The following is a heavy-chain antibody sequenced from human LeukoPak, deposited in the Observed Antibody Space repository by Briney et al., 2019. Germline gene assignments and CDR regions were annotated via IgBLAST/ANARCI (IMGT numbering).Heavy chain of an antibody. CDR3: ARTDYSDYYYFDY. J-gene: IGHJ4*02. CDR1: GGSFSGYY. CDR2: INHSGST. D-gene: IGHD4-11*01. V-gene: IGHV4-34*01. Sequence: PSETLSLTCAVYGGSFSGYYWSWIRQTPGKGLEWIGEINHSGSTNYNPSLKSRVTISVDTSKNQFSLKLTSVAAADTAVYYCARTDYSDYYYFDYWGQGTLVTVSS.